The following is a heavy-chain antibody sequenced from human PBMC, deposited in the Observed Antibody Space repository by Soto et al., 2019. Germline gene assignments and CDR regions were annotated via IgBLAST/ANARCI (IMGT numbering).Heavy chain of an antibody. D-gene: IGHD4-4*01. Sequence: GGSLRLSCAASGFTFSSYAMSWVRQAPGKGLEWVSAISGSGGSTYYADSVKGRSTISRDNSKNTLYLQMNGLRAEDTAVYYCAKEDDYSNSYNWFDPWGQGTLVTVSS. CDR3: AKEDDYSNSYNWFDP. V-gene: IGHV3-23*01. CDR1: GFTFSSYA. CDR2: ISGSGGST. J-gene: IGHJ5*02.